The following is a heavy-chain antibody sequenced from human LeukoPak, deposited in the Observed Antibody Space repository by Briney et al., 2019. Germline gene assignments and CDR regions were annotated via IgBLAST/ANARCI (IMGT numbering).Heavy chain of an antibody. J-gene: IGHJ2*01. CDR3: ARAAVVTGGLDL. D-gene: IGHD2-21*02. V-gene: IGHV3-30*03. CDR2: ISFDGNTK. CDR1: GFTFSSYG. Sequence: PGRSLRLSCAASGFTFSSYGMHWVRQAPGKGLEWVAVISFDGNTKYYADSVRGRVPISRDNSRNTLFLEINSLRPEDTAVYFCARAAVVTGGLDLWGRGTLVTVSS.